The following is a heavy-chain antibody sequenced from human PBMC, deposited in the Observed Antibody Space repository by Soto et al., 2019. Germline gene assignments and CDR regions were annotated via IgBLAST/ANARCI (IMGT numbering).Heavy chain of an antibody. D-gene: IGHD2-2*01. J-gene: IGHJ6*02. CDR3: ASTIVVVPAALYYYYGMDV. V-gene: IGHV1-69*13. CDR2: IIPIFGTA. Sequence: SVKVSCTASGGSFSSFAFSWVRQATGQGLEWMGGIIPIFGTANYAQKFQGRVTITADESTSTAYMELSSLRSEDTAVYYCASTIVVVPAALYYYYGMDVWGQGTTVTVSS. CDR1: GGSFSSFA.